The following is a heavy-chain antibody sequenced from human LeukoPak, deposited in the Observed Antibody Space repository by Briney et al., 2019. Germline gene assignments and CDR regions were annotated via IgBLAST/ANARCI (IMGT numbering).Heavy chain of an antibody. CDR3: AKDPRITIFGVVPFDY. Sequence: GGSLRLSCAPSGFTFSSYAMSWVRQAPGEGLEWVSAISGSGGSTYYADSVKGRFTISRDNSKNTLYLQMNSLRAEDTAVYYCAKDPRITIFGVVPFDYWGQGTLVTVSS. D-gene: IGHD3-3*01. J-gene: IGHJ4*02. CDR1: GFTFSSYA. CDR2: ISGSGGST. V-gene: IGHV3-23*01.